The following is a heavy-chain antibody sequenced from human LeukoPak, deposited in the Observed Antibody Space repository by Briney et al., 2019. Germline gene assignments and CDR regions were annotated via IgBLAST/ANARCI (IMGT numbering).Heavy chain of an antibody. D-gene: IGHD3-10*01. CDR3: ARGSLLLWFGSGNTRDWFDP. CDR2: IWYDGSNK. CDR1: GFTFSSYG. V-gene: IGHV3-33*01. Sequence: GGSLRLPCAASGFTFSSYGMHWVRQAPGKGLEWVAVIWYDGSNKYYTDSVKGRFTISRDKSKNTLYLQMNSLRAEDTAVYYCARGSLLLWFGSGNTRDWFDPWGQGTLVTVSS. J-gene: IGHJ5*02.